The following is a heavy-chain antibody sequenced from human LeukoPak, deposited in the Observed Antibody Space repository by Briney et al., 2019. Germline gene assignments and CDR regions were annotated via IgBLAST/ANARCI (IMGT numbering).Heavy chain of an antibody. V-gene: IGHV3-23*01. CDR3: SRLIAARTPYYFDY. J-gene: IGHJ4*02. CDR2: INYSGGST. D-gene: IGHD6-6*01. Sequence: GGSLRLSCAASGFTFSSNALSWVRQAPGKGLEWVSGINYSGGSTYYADSVKGRFTISRDNSKNTLYLQMNNLRAEDTAVYYCSRLIAARTPYYFDYWGQGTLVTVSS. CDR1: GFTFSSNA.